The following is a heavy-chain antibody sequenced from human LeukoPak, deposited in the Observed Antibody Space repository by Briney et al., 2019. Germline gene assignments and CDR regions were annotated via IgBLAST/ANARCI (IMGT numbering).Heavy chain of an antibody. Sequence: GGSLRLSCAASGFTFSSYGMHWVRQAPGKGLEWVAVIWYDGSNKYYADSVKGRFTISRDNSKNTLYLQMNSLRAEDTAVYFCARDIWDQETRYFDYWGQGTLVTVSS. V-gene: IGHV3-33*01. CDR1: GFTFSSYG. CDR2: IWYDGSNK. D-gene: IGHD1-26*01. CDR3: ARDIWDQETRYFDY. J-gene: IGHJ4*02.